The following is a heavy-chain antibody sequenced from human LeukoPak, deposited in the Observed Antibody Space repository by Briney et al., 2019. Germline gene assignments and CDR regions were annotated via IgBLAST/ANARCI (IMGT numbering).Heavy chain of an antibody. V-gene: IGHV1-18*01. J-gene: IGHJ5*02. D-gene: IGHD2-2*02. CDR2: ISAYNGNT. CDR1: GYTFTSYG. CDR3: ARDNTRGGGDWFDP. Sequence: ASVKVSCKASGYTFTSYGISWVRQAPGQGLEWMGWISAYNGNTNYAQKFQGRVTMTRNTSISTAYMELSSLRSEDTAVYYCARDNTRGGGDWFDPWGQGTLVTVSS.